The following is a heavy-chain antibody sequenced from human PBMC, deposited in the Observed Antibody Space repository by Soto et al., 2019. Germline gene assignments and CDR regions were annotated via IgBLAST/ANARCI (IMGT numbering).Heavy chain of an antibody. Sequence: GGSLRLSCAASGFTFSSYAMHWVRQAPGKGLEWVAVISYDGNNKYNADSVKGRFTISRDNSMNTLYLQMNSLSAEDTAVYYCARGGYDDSTGYYYFDCWGQGTLVTVSS. CDR2: ISYDGNNK. J-gene: IGHJ4*02. CDR3: ARGGYDDSTGYYYFDC. V-gene: IGHV3-30-3*01. CDR1: GFTFSSYA. D-gene: IGHD3-22*01.